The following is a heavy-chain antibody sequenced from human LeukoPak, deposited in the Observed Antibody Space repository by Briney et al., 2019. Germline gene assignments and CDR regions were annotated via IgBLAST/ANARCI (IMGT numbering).Heavy chain of an antibody. Sequence: GGSLRLSCAASGFTFSSYNMNWVRQAPGKGLEWVSSISGSSSYIYYADSVKGRFIISRDNAKNSLYLQMNSLRAEDTAVYYCARGRTHDYGVDYFDYWGQGTLVTVSS. CDR3: ARGRTHDYGVDYFDY. D-gene: IGHD4-17*01. CDR2: ISGSSSYI. J-gene: IGHJ4*02. CDR1: GFTFSSYN. V-gene: IGHV3-21*01.